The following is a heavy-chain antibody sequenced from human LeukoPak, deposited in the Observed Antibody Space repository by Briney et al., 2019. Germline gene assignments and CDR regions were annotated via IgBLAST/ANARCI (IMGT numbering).Heavy chain of an antibody. D-gene: IGHD1-14*01. CDR2: IYYSGST. Sequence: SETLSLTCTVSGGSISSSSYYWGWIRQPPGKGLEWIGSIYYSGSTYYNPSLKSRVTISVDTSKNQFSLKLSSVTAADTAVYYCARYKEGYYYMDVWGKGTTVTISS. J-gene: IGHJ6*03. CDR3: ARYKEGYYYMDV. V-gene: IGHV4-39*01. CDR1: GGSISSSSYY.